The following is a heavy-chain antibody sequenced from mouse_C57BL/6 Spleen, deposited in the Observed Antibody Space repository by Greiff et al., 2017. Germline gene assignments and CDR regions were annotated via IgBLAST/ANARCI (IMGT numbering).Heavy chain of an antibody. Sequence: EVKLLESGAELVKPGASVKLSCTASGFHIQDYYMHWVKPRTEQGLEWIGRIDPEDGETKYAPKFQGKATITADTSSNTAYLQLSSLTSEDTAVYYCASYYGKRDHAMDDWGQGTSVTVSS. D-gene: IGHD2-10*01. CDR1: GFHIQDYY. J-gene: IGHJ4*01. V-gene: IGHV14-2*01. CDR2: IDPEDGET. CDR3: ASYYGKRDHAMDD.